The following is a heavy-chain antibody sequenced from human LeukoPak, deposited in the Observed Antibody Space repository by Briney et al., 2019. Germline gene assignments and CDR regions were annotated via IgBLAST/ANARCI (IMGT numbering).Heavy chain of an antibody. CDR2: ISSSGSTI. D-gene: IGHD4-17*01. J-gene: IGHJ4*02. Sequence: GGSLRLSCAASGFTFSSYEMNWVRQAPGKGLEWVSYISSSGSTIYYADSVKGRFTISRDNAKNSLYLQVNSLGVEDTAIYYCAGDSHTVTTDFDYWGQGTLVTVSS. V-gene: IGHV3-48*03. CDR1: GFTFSSYE. CDR3: AGDSHTVTTDFDY.